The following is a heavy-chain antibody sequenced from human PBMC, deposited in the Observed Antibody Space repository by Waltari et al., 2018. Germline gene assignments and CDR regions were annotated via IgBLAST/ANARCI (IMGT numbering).Heavy chain of an antibody. J-gene: IGHJ4*02. Sequence: QVQLQESGPGLVKPSETLSLTCAVSGYSISSGYYWGWIRQPPGKGREWVGSIYHSGSTYYNPSLKSRVTISVDTSKNQFSLKLSSVTAADTAVYYCATGSQTGTGGYWGQGTLVTVSS. D-gene: IGHD1-7*01. CDR3: ATGSQTGTGGY. CDR1: GYSISSGYY. CDR2: IYHSGST. V-gene: IGHV4-38-2*01.